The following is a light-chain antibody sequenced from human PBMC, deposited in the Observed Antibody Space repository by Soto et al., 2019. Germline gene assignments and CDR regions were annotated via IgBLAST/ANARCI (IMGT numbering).Light chain of an antibody. V-gene: IGKV3-20*01. Sequence: EIVLTHSPATLSFSPGEIATLSCRASQSVSSSYLAWYQQKPGQAPRLLIYGASSRATGIPDRFSGSGSGTDFTLTISRLEPEDFAVYYCQQYGSSPLTFGGGTKVDIK. J-gene: IGKJ4*01. CDR2: GAS. CDR3: QQYGSSPLT. CDR1: QSVSSSY.